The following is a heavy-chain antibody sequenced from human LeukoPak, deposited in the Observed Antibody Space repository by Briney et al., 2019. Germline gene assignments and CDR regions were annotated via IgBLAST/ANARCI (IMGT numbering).Heavy chain of an antibody. Sequence: LKLSCQGSGCVLTSYWLGWVRPAPGKGLEWMGGIYPGDSDTRYSPSFQGQVTISADKSISTAYLQWSSLKASDTAMYYCARSGSYYGYYYYMDVWGKGTTVTVSS. CDR2: IYPGDSDT. CDR1: GCVLTSYW. CDR3: ARSGSYYGYYYYMDV. V-gene: IGHV5-51*01. J-gene: IGHJ6*03. D-gene: IGHD1-26*01.